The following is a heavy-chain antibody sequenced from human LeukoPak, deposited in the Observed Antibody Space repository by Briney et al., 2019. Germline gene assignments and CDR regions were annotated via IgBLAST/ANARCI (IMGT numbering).Heavy chain of an antibody. V-gene: IGHV3-33*01. Sequence: GRSLRLSCAASGFTFSSYGMHWVRQAPGKGLEWVAVVWYDGSNKYYADSVKGRFTISRDNSKNTLYLQMNSLRAEDTAVYYCARAPVRAAAWVDYWGQGTLVTVSS. J-gene: IGHJ4*02. CDR3: ARAPVRAAAWVDY. D-gene: IGHD6-13*01. CDR2: VWYDGSNK. CDR1: GFTFSSYG.